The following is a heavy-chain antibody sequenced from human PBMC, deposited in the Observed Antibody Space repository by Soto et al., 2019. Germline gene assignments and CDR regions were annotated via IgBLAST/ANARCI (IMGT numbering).Heavy chain of an antibody. CDR2: ISYDGSNK. V-gene: IGHV3-30-3*01. CDR1: GFTFSSYA. Sequence: QVQLVESGGGVVQPGRSLRLSCAASGFTFSSYARHWVRQAPGKGLEWVAVISYDGSNKYYADSVKGRFTISRDNSKNTLYLQMNSLRAEDTAVYYCASVVVTELDYWGQGTLVTVSS. J-gene: IGHJ4*02. CDR3: ASVVVTELDY. D-gene: IGHD2-21*02.